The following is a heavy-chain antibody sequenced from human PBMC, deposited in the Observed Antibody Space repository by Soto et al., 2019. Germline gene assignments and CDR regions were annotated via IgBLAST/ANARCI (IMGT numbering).Heavy chain of an antibody. CDR2: IYYTGST. V-gene: IGHV4-61*01. CDR3: ARGQYDFRSGSYYYAMEV. D-gene: IGHD3-3*01. Sequence: SETLSLTCTVSGGSVSSESHYWSWIRQTPGKGLEWIGYIYYTGSTNYNPSLKGRVTTSVDTSRDQVSLRLRSVTRADTAVYYCARGQYDFRSGSYYYAMEVWGQGTKVTVSS. J-gene: IGHJ6*02. CDR1: GGSVSSESHY.